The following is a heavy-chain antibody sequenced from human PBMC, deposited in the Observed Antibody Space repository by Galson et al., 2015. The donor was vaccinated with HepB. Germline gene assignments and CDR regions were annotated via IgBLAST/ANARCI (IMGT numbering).Heavy chain of an antibody. CDR3: AKVVNITGGPPYYYYYGMDV. D-gene: IGHD3-16*01. V-gene: IGHV3-43*01. J-gene: IGHJ6*02. CDR2: ISWDGGST. CDR1: GFTFDDYT. Sequence: SLRLSCAASGFTFDDYTMHWVRQAPGKGLEWVSLISWDGGSTYYADSVKGRFTISRDNSKNSLYLQMNSLRTEDTALYYCAKVVNITGGPPYYYYYGMDVWGQGTTVTVSS.